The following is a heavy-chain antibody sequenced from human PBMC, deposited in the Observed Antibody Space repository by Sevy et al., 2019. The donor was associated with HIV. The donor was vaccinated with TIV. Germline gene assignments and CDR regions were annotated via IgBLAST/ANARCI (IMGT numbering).Heavy chain of an antibody. J-gene: IGHJ6*02. CDR3: ARVPRYCSSTSCYTAGTGGYYYYGMDV. Sequence: SETLSLTCAVYGGSFSGYYWSWIRQPPGKGLEWIGEINHSGSTNYNPSLKSRVTISVDTSKNQFCLKLSSVTAADTAVYYCARVPRYCSSTSCYTAGTGGYYYYGMDVWGQGTTVTVSS. V-gene: IGHV4-34*01. CDR2: INHSGST. CDR1: GGSFSGYY. D-gene: IGHD2-2*02.